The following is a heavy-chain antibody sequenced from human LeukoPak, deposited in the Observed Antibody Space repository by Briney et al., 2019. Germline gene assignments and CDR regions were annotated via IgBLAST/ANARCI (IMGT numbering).Heavy chain of an antibody. J-gene: IGHJ6*02. Sequence: PGRSLRLSCAASGFTFSSYAMHWVRQAPGKGLEWVAVISYDGSNKYYADSVKGRFTISRDNSKNTLYLQMNSLRAEDTAVYYCARGVSVDTAMASSYYYYGMDVWGQGTTVTVSS. CDR3: ARGVSVDTAMASSYYYYGMDV. CDR1: GFTFSSYA. V-gene: IGHV3-30-3*01. CDR2: ISYDGSNK. D-gene: IGHD5-18*01.